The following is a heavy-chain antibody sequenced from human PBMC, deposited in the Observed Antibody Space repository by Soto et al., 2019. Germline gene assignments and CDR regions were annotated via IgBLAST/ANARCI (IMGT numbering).Heavy chain of an antibody. CDR3: ARPLSTFWSGYNYFDY. CDR1: GFTFSSYA. V-gene: IGHV3-23*01. J-gene: IGHJ4*02. D-gene: IGHD3-3*01. Sequence: GGSLRLSCAASGFTFSSYAMSWVRQAPGKGLEWVSAISGSGGSTYYADSVKGRFTISRDNSKNTLYLQMNSLRAEDTAVYYCARPLSTFWSGYNYFDYWGQGTLVTVSS. CDR2: ISGSGGST.